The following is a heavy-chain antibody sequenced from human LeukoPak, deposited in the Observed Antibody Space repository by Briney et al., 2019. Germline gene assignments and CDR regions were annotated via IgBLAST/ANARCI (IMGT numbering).Heavy chain of an antibody. Sequence: KPSETLSLTCTVSGDSISSYYWSWIRQPPGKGLEWIGYIYDSGSTNYNPSLKSRVTISVDTSKNQFSLKLTSVTAADTAVYYCAREYSAFDYWGQGTLVTVSS. J-gene: IGHJ4*02. V-gene: IGHV4-59*01. CDR1: GDSISSYY. D-gene: IGHD5-12*01. CDR2: IYDSGST. CDR3: AREYSAFDY.